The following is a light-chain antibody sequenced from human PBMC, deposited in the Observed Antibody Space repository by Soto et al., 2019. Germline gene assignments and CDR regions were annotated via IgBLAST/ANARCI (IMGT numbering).Light chain of an antibody. CDR1: QSITSW. J-gene: IGKJ4*01. Sequence: DIQITQSPSTLSASVGDRVTITCRASQSITSWLAWYQQKPGKAPNLLIYDASSLQSGVPSRFSGSGSGTEFTLTISSLQPDDSATYYCQQYNSHDDIAFGRGTKVEIE. CDR3: QQYNSHDDIA. V-gene: IGKV1-5*01. CDR2: DAS.